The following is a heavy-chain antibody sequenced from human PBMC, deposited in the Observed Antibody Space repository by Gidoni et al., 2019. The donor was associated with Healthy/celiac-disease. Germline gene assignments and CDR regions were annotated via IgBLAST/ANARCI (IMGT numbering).Heavy chain of an antibody. V-gene: IGHV3-11*01. D-gene: IGHD6-6*01. CDR3: ARELEQLGSRNWFDP. CDR1: GFTFRDYY. Sequence: QVQLVESGGGLVKPGGSLRLSCAASGFTFRDYYMSWIRQAPGKWLEWVSYISSSGSTIYYADSVKGQFTISRDNAKNSLYLQMNSLRAEDTAVYYCARELEQLGSRNWFDPWGQGTLVTVSS. J-gene: IGHJ5*02. CDR2: ISSSGSTI.